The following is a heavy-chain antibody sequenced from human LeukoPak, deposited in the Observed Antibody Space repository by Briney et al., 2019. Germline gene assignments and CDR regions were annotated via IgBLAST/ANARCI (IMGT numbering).Heavy chain of an antibody. CDR1: GFTFSSYA. CDR2: ISCNSGST. CDR3: AKSDRITMVRGVILYPDY. D-gene: IGHD3-10*01. V-gene: IGHV3-23*01. Sequence: PGGSLRLSCAASGFTFSSYAMSWVRQAPGKGLEWVSAISCNSGSTYYADSVKGRFTISRDDSKNTLYLQMNSLRAEDTAVYYCAKSDRITMVRGVILYPDYWGQGTLVSVSS. J-gene: IGHJ4*02.